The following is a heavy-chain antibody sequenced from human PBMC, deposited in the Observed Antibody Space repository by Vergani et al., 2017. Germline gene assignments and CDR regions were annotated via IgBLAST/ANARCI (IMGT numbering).Heavy chain of an antibody. J-gene: IGHJ6*02. V-gene: IGHV4-31*03. Sequence: QVQLQESGPGLVKPSQTLSLTCTVSGGSISSGGYYWSWIRQHPGKGLEWIGYIYYSGSTYYNPSLKSRVTISVDTSKNQFSLKLSSVTAADTAVYYCARYDYGSGSPKVGGYGMDVWGQGTTVTVSS. CDR2: IYYSGST. CDR3: ARYDYGSGSPKVGGYGMDV. CDR1: GGSISSGGYY. D-gene: IGHD3-10*01.